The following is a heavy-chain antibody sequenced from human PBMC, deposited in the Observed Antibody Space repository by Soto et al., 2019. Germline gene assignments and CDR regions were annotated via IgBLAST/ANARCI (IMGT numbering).Heavy chain of an antibody. V-gene: IGHV3-30-3*01. J-gene: IGHJ4*02. Sequence: QVQLVESGGGVVQPGRSLRLSCAASGFTFSSYAMHWVRQAPGKGLEWVAVISYDGSNKHYADSVKGRFTISRDNSKNTRYQQMNSLRAEDTAVYYCARVEGPYDRSGYYFYWGQGTLVTVSS. D-gene: IGHD3-22*01. CDR1: GFTFSSYA. CDR3: ARVEGPYDRSGYYFY. CDR2: ISYDGSNK.